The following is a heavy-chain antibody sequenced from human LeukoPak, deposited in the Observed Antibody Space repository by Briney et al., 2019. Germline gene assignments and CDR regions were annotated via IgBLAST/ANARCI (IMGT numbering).Heavy chain of an antibody. CDR3: ARGDSSGYYYFDY. CDR2: ISSSSSYI. Sequence: KAGGSLRLSCAASGFTFSSYSMNWVRQAPGKGLEWVSSISSSSSYIYYADSVKGRFTISRDNAKNSLYLQMNSLRAEDTAVYYCARGDSSGYYYFDYWGQGTLVTVSS. J-gene: IGHJ4*02. D-gene: IGHD3-22*01. V-gene: IGHV3-21*01. CDR1: GFTFSSYS.